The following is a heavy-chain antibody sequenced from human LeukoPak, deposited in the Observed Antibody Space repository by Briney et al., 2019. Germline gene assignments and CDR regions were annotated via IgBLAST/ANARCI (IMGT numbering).Heavy chain of an antibody. CDR3: ARDVGLVDSSGYYWDY. D-gene: IGHD3-22*01. CDR1: GGSFSGYY. J-gene: IGHJ4*02. V-gene: IGHV4-34*01. Sequence: SETLSLTCAVYGGSFSGYYWSWLRQPPGKGLEWIGEINHSGSTNYNPSLKSRVTISVDTSKNQFSLKLSSVTAADTAVYYCARDVGLVDSSGYYWDYWGQGTLVTVSS. CDR2: INHSGST.